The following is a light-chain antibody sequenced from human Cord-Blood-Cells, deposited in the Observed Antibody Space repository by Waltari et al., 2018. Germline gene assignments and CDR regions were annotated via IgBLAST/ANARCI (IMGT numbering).Light chain of an antibody. V-gene: IGKV1-33*01. CDR1: QDISNY. Sequence: DIQMTQSPSSLSASVGDRVTITCQASQDISNYLNWYQQKPGKAPQLLIDDASNLETGVPSRFSRSGSGTDFTFTISSLQPEDIAKYYCQQYDNLLWTFGQGTKVEIK. CDR2: DAS. J-gene: IGKJ1*01. CDR3: QQYDNLLWT.